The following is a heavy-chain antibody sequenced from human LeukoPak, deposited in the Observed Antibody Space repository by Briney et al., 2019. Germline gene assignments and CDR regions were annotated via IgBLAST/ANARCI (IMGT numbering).Heavy chain of an antibody. J-gene: IGHJ5*02. CDR2: TSSSGSTI. V-gene: IGHV3-11*01. CDR1: GFTFSDYY. Sequence: TGGSLRLSCAASGFTFSDYYMSWIRQAPGKGLEWVSYTSSSGSTIYYADSVKGRFTISRDNAKNSLYLQMNGLRAEDTAVYYCARDLRTKDQLLCGPRFDPWGQGTLVTVSS. D-gene: IGHD2-2*01. CDR3: ARDLRTKDQLLCGPRFDP.